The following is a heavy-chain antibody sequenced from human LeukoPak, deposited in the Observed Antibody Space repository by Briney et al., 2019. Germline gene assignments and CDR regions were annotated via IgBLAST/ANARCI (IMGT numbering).Heavy chain of an antibody. CDR3: ARGQVLWFGELLPFDY. Sequence: SETLSLTCAVYGGSFSGYYWSWIRPPPGKGLEWIGEINHSGSTNYNPSLKSRVTISVDTSKNQFSLKLSSVTAADTAVYYCARGQVLWFGELLPFDYWGQGTLVTVSS. CDR1: GGSFSGYY. CDR2: INHSGST. V-gene: IGHV4-34*01. D-gene: IGHD3-10*01. J-gene: IGHJ4*02.